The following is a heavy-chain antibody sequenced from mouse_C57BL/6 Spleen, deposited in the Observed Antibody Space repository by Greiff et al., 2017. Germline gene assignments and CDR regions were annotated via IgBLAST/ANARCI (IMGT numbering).Heavy chain of an antibody. CDR2: INPNNGGT. Sequence: EVQLQQSGPELVKPGASVKIPCKASGYTFTDYNMDWVKQSHGKSLEWIGDINPNNGGTIYNQKFKGKATLTVDKSSSTAYMELRRLTSEETAVYYCARVYYSNPYAMDYWGQGTSVTVSS. V-gene: IGHV1-18*01. CDR3: ARVYYSNPYAMDY. D-gene: IGHD2-5*01. J-gene: IGHJ4*01. CDR1: GYTFTDYN.